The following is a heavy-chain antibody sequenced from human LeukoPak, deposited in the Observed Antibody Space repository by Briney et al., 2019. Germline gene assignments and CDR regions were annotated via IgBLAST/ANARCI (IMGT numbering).Heavy chain of an antibody. CDR2: IYYSGST. Sequence: PSETLSLTCTVSGGSISSYYWSWIRQPPGKGLEWIGYIYYSGSTNYNPSLKSRVTISVDTSKNQFSLKLSSVTAADTAVYYCARGGYFSGWYRFDYWGQGTLVTVSS. CDR3: ARGGYFSGWYRFDY. J-gene: IGHJ4*02. D-gene: IGHD6-19*01. V-gene: IGHV4-59*01. CDR1: GGSISSYY.